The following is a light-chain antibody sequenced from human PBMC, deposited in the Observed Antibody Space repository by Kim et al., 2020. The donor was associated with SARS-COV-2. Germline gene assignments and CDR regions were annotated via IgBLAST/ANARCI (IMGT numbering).Light chain of an antibody. CDR3: QQNNSARLT. J-gene: IGKJ4*01. CDR2: SAS. Sequence: DIQLTQSPSSLSASVGDRLTITCRASQSIDTDLHWYQQRPGKAPNLLIYSASSLQSGVPSRFSGGGSGTHFTLTISSLQPEDFAVYFCQQNNSARLTFGGGTKVDIK. V-gene: IGKV1-39*01. CDR1: QSIDTD.